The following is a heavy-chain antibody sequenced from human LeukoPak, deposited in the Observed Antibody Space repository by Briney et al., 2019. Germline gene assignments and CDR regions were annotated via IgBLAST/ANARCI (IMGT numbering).Heavy chain of an antibody. J-gene: IGHJ4*02. V-gene: IGHV1-18*01. CDR2: ISCYNGNT. CDR3: GGGIAATFELYSDY. Sequence: GASVKVSCKASGYTFTKYGITWVRQAPGQGLEWMGWISCYNGNTNYAQKLQDRVTMTTDTSTSTAYMELRSLRSDDTALYYCGGGIAATFELYSDYWGQGTLVTVSS. D-gene: IGHD2-15*01. CDR1: GYTFTKYG.